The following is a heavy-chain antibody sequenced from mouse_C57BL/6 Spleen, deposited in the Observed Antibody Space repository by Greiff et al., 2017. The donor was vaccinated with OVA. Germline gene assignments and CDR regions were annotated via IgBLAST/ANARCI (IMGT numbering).Heavy chain of an antibody. Sequence: QVQLQQSGAELARPGASVKLSCKASGYTFTSYGISWVKQRTGQGLEWIGEINPRSGNTYYNEKFKGKATLTADKSSSTAYMELRSLTSEDSAVYFCARYGSSYGWYFDVWGTGTTVTVSS. CDR2: INPRSGNT. CDR1: GYTFTSYG. CDR3: ARYGSSYGWYFDV. D-gene: IGHD1-1*01. J-gene: IGHJ1*03. V-gene: IGHV1-81*01.